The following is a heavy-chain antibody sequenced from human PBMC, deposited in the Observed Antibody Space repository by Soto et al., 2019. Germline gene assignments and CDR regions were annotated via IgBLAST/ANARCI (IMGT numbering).Heavy chain of an antibody. CDR1: GYTFSTYA. J-gene: IGHJ6*02. CDR3: ARAKGMEENYFYYGLDI. Sequence: ASVKVSCKASGYTFSTYAMHWVRQAPGQSLEWMGWLNGGTGQTRYSQKFQDRVIITRDTSASTGYMESSSLTSEDTAVYYCARAKGMEENYFYYGLDIWGQGTTVTVSS. CDR2: LNGGTGQT. D-gene: IGHD1-1*01. V-gene: IGHV1-3*01.